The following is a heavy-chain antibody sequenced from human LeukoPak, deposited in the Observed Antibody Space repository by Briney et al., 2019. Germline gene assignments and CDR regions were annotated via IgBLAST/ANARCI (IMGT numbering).Heavy chain of an antibody. CDR3: SRARGGSYYSGAHWLDP. CDR1: CYTFTSYA. Sequence: ASVKVSCKASCYTFTSYAISWVRQARGKEREWMGWISAYNSNTNDAQKLQGRVTMTTDRSTSTAYMELRSLRSDDTAVYYCSRARGGSYYSGAHWLDPWGQGTLVTVSS. CDR2: ISAYNSNT. V-gene: IGHV1-18*04. D-gene: IGHD3-10*01. J-gene: IGHJ5*02.